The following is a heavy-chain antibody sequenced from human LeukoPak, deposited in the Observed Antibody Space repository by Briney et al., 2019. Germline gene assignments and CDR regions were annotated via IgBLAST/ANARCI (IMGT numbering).Heavy chain of an antibody. J-gene: IGHJ6*02. CDR3: ARVCGGSHCDYGMDV. Sequence: SETLSLTCTVSGGSISSYYWSWIRQPPGKGLEWIGYIYYSGSTNYNPSLKSRVTISVDTSKNQFSLKLSSVTAADTAVYYCARVCGGSHCDYGMDVWGQGTTVTVSS. D-gene: IGHD1-26*01. V-gene: IGHV4-59*01. CDR2: IYYSGST. CDR1: GGSISSYY.